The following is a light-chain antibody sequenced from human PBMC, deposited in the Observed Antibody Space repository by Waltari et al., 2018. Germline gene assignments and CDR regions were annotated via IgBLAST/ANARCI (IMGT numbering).Light chain of an antibody. Sequence: DIQLTQSPSFLSASLGDRVTVTCRASQSINNFLAWFQQKPGEAPKLLIHTATTVQRGVPSRFRGTGSGTEFILTISSLQPEDFATYVCQQVNSYPLTFGGGTTVEMK. CDR2: TAT. CDR3: QQVNSYPLT. J-gene: IGKJ4*01. CDR1: QSINNF. V-gene: IGKV1-9*01.